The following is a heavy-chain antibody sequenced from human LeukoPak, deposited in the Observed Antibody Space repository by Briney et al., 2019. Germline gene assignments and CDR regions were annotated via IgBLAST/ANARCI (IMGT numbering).Heavy chain of an antibody. CDR2: ISYDGSNK. CDR1: GFTFSSYA. D-gene: IGHD2-2*02. V-gene: IGHV3-30-3*01. CDR3: ARDLVVVPAAIGYYYYGMDV. Sequence: GGSLRLSCAASGFTFSSYAMHWVRQAPGKWLEWVAVISYDGSNKYYADSVKGRFTISRDNSKNTLYLQMNSLRAEDTAVYYCARDLVVVPAAIGYYYYGMDVWGQGTTVTVSS. J-gene: IGHJ6*02.